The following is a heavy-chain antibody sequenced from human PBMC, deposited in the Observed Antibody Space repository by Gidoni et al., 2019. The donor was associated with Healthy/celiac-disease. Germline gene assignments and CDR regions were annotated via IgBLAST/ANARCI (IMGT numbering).Heavy chain of an antibody. CDR3: ARDTQIAVAGTYYYYGMDV. CDR1: GGSISSYY. Sequence: QVQLQESGPGLVKPSATLSLTCTVSGGSISSYYWSWIRQPPGKGLEWIAYIYYSGSTNYNPSLKSRVTISVDTSKNQFSLKLSSVTAADTAVYYCARDTQIAVAGTYYYYGMDVWGQGTTVTVSS. V-gene: IGHV4-59*01. D-gene: IGHD6-19*01. J-gene: IGHJ6*02. CDR2: IYYSGST.